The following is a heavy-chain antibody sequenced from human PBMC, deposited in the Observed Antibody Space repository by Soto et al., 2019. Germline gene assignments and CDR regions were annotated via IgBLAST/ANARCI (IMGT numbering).Heavy chain of an antibody. V-gene: IGHV4-34*01. CDR3: AREKWLGYYYYGMDV. Sequence: PSETLSLTCTVSGGSISSYYWSWIRQPPGKGLEWIGEINHSGSTNYNPSLKSRVTISVDTSKNQFSLKPSSVTAADTAVYYCAREKWLGYYYYGMDVWGQGTTVTVSS. D-gene: IGHD6-19*01. J-gene: IGHJ6*02. CDR1: GGSISSYY. CDR2: INHSGST.